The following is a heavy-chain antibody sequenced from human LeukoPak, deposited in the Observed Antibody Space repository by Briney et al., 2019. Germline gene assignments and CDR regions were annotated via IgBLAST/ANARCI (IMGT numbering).Heavy chain of an antibody. CDR1: GFTFSTFA. D-gene: IGHD4/OR15-4a*01. CDR2: IFPSGGEI. J-gene: IGHJ2*01. V-gene: IGHV3-23*01. CDR3: AKDGAPPRSMVPTVYWYFDL. Sequence: GGSLRLSCAASGFTFSTFAMIWVRQPPGKGLEWVSSIFPSGGEIHYADSVRGRFTISRDNSKSTLSLQMNSLSAEDTAFYYCAKDGAPPRSMVPTVYWYFDLWGRGTLVTVSS.